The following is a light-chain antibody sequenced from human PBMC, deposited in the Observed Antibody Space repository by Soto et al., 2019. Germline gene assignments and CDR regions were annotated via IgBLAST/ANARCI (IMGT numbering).Light chain of an antibody. CDR3: QQRSTSIT. Sequence: IVLTQSPATLSLCPGETAILSCRASQTVTSYLGWYQHKPGQAPRLLIYDAPKRAPGIPARFSGSGSGTDFTLTISSLEPEDFAVYYCQQRSTSITFGQGTRLEIE. J-gene: IGKJ5*01. CDR2: DAP. CDR1: QTVTSY. V-gene: IGKV3-11*01.